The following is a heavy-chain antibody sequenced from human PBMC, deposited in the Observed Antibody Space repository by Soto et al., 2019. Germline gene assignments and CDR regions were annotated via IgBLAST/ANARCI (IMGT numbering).Heavy chain of an antibody. Sequence: SETLSLTCAVSGGSISSYYWSWLRQPPGKGLEWIGYIYYSGSTNYNPSLKSRVTISVDTSKNQFSLKLSPVTAADTAVYYCARVGALYYYGMDVWGQGTTVTVSS. J-gene: IGHJ6*02. CDR2: IYYSGST. V-gene: IGHV4-59*01. CDR1: GGSISSYY. CDR3: ARVGALYYYGMDV.